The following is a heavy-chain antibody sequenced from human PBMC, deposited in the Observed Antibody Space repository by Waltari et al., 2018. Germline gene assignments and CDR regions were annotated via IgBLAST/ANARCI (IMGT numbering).Heavy chain of an antibody. D-gene: IGHD5-12*01. J-gene: IGHJ4*02. CDR1: GFTFSSYS. CDR3: ARDISSGYDFEDY. CDR2: ISSSRSYI. V-gene: IGHV3-21*01. Sequence: EVQLVESGGGLVKPGGSLRLSCAASGFTFSSYSMNWVRQAPGKGLEWVSSISSSRSYIYYADSVKGRFTISRDNAKNSLYLQMNSLRAEDTAVYYCARDISSGYDFEDYWGQGTLVTVSS.